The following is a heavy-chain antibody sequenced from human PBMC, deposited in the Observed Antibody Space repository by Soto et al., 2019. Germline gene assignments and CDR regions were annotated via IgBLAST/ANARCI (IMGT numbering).Heavy chain of an antibody. V-gene: IGHV1-8*01. CDR1: GYTFTNYD. CDR3: VRVYGEIDY. CDR2: MNPKSGNT. D-gene: IGHD4-17*01. J-gene: IGHJ4*02. Sequence: QVQLVQSGAEVKKPGASVKVSCKASGYTFTNYDINWVRQATGQGLEWMGWMNPKSGNTGYAQQFQGRVIMTRSTSISTAYMELISLRSEVTAVYYCVRVYGEIDYWGQGTLVTVSS.